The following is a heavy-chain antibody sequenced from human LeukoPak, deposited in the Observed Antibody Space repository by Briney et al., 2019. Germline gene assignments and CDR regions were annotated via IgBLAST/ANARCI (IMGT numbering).Heavy chain of an antibody. CDR1: GYTFTSHA. CDR3: ARSAALSSTSGWYINSWLDP. D-gene: IGHD6-19*01. J-gene: IGHJ5*02. CDR2: IDAGNANT. Sequence: ASVKVTCKASGYTFTSHAMHWVRQAPGQGLEWMGWIDAGNANTRYSQTFQGRVTITRDTSASTVYMELSSLRSEDTAVYYCARSAALSSTSGWYINSWLDPWGQGTLVTVSS. V-gene: IGHV1-3*01.